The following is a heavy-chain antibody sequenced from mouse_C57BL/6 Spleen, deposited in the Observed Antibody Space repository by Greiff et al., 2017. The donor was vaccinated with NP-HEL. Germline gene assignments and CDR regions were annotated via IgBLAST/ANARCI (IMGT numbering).Heavy chain of an antibody. CDR1: GYSITSGYY. CDR2: ISYDGSN. V-gene: IGHV3-6*01. CDR3: ARDGDY. Sequence: VQLKESGPGLVKPSQSLSLTCSVTGYSITSGYYWNWIRQFPGNKLEWMGYISYDGSNNYNPSLKNRISITRDTSKNQFCLKLNSVTTEDTATYYCARDGDYWGQGTSVTVSS. J-gene: IGHJ4*01.